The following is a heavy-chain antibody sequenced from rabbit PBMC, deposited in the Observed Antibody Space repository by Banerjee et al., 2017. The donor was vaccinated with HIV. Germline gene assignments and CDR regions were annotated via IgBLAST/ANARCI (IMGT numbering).Heavy chain of an antibody. Sequence: HEQVKETGGGLVQPGGSLTLSCKASGFDITNYYMSWVRQAPGKGLEWIACINTISGDTVYATWAKGRFTISKASWTTVTLQMTSLTAADTASYFCARDLAGVIGWNFGLWGPGTLVTVS. V-gene: IGHV1S45*01. CDR3: ARDLAGVIGWNFGL. D-gene: IGHD4-1*01. CDR2: INTISGDT. J-gene: IGHJ4*01. CDR1: GFDITNYYM.